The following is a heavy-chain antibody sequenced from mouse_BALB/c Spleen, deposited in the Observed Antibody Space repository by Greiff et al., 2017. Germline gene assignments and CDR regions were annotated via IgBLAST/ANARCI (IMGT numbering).Heavy chain of an antibody. Sequence: EVQRVESGPGLVKPSQSLSLTCSVTGYSITSGYYWNWIRQFPGNKLEWMGYISYDGSNNYNPSLKNRISITRDTSKNQFFLKLNSVTTEDTATYYCARDRYGNFDYWGQGTTLTVSS. CDR1: GYSITSGYY. J-gene: IGHJ2*01. D-gene: IGHD2-10*02. CDR3: ARDRYGNFDY. V-gene: IGHV3-6*02. CDR2: ISYDGSN.